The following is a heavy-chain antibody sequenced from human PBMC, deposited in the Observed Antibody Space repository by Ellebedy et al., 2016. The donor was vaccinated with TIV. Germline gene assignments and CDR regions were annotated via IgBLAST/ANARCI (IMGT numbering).Heavy chain of an antibody. CDR2: ICGRGGST. CDR3: AKAPTAIFAHFYYYYYYMDV. J-gene: IGHJ6*03. V-gene: IGHV3-23*01. CDR1: GFTFVTYA. D-gene: IGHD2-21*02. Sequence: GGSLRPSXPAPGFTFVTYAMSWFPKAPGRHLERVPVICGRGGSTHYVDSVRGRLTISRDNSKNTLYLQMTSLRAEDTAVYYCAKAPTAIFAHFYYYYYYMDVWGKGTTVTVSS.